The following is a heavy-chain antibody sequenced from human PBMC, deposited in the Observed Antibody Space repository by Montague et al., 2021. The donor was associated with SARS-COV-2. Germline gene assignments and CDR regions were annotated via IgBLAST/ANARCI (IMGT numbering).Heavy chain of an antibody. CDR2: IYHLVDT. D-gene: IGHD3-3*01. J-gene: IGHJ6*02. V-gene: IGHV4-34*01. CDR1: VKSCIEEY. Sequence: SETLSLTCDVNVKSCIEEYWRRPRQPPCGLQSSIGDIYHLVDTNYNPSLRSRVTISIDTSKPQSSLRLYSMTAADTAVYYCARGVRVANRPDRFSYSLDVWGRGTAVIVTS. CDR3: ARGVRVANRPDRFSYSLDV.